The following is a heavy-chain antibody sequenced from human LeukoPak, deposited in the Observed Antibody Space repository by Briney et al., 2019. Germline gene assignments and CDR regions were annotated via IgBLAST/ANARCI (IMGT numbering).Heavy chain of an antibody. J-gene: IGHJ6*03. CDR3: ARELSAAAPYYMDV. D-gene: IGHD6-25*01. Sequence: GSSVKVSCKASGGTFGGYTISWVRQAPGQGLEWMGGIIPMLRSSTYAQRFQGRLTITTDESTTTVHMELRSLGSEDTAVYFCARELSAAAPYYMDVWAKGPRSPSP. CDR2: IIPMLRSS. V-gene: IGHV1-69*16. CDR1: GGTFGGYT.